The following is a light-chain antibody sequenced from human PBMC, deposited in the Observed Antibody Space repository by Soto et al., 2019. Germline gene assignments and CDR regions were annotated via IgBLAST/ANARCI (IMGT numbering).Light chain of an antibody. V-gene: IGKV3-20*01. CDR1: QTVTSTY. Sequence: EIVLTQSPGTLSLSPGERATLSCRASQTVTSTYLAWYQQKPGQAPRLLIYGASSRATDIPDRFSGSGSGTDFTLTISRLEPEDFEVYYCQHYGDTPPGFGQGTKVDIK. CDR3: QHYGDTPPG. CDR2: GAS. J-gene: IGKJ1*01.